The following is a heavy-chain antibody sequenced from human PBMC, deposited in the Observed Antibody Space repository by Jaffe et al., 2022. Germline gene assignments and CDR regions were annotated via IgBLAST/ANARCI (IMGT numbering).Heavy chain of an antibody. CDR3: ARDLITMVQGLDY. CDR2: INAGNGNT. CDR1: GYTFTSYA. J-gene: IGHJ4*02. Sequence: QVQLVQSGAEVKKPGASVKVSCKASGYTFTSYAMHWVRQAPGQRLEWMGWINAGNGNTKYSQKFQGRVTITRDTSASTAYMELSSLRSEDTAVYYCARDLITMVQGLDYWGQGTLVTVSS. V-gene: IGHV1-3*01. D-gene: IGHD3-10*01.